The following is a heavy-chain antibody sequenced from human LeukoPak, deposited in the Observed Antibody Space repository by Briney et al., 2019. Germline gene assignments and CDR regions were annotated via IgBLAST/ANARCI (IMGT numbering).Heavy chain of an antibody. CDR1: GGSISTHY. Sequence: SETLSLTCTVSGGSISTHYWSWIRQPPGKGLEWIGYVLDSERTKDNPSLKSRATLSADTSKNQFSLRLTFVTAADSAVYYCATIKRGSIFGYFDFWGQGVLVTVSS. CDR3: ATIKRGSIFGYFDF. V-gene: IGHV4-59*11. CDR2: VLDSERT. D-gene: IGHD5-18*01. J-gene: IGHJ4*02.